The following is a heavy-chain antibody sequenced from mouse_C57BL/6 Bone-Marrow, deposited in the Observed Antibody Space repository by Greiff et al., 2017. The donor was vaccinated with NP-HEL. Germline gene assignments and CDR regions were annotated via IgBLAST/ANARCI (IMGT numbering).Heavy chain of an antibody. CDR3: ARQSLGTGEDYDAMDY. CDR1: EYAFLSHY. J-gene: IGHJ4*01. V-gene: IGHV5-2*03. Sequence: EVKLVESGGGLVQPGASLKLSCESNEYAFLSHYMSWVRKTPEQRLELVAAINRDGGGTYYPDTMERRFIISRANTTKTLYLQRSSLRSEDTALYYCARQSLGTGEDYDAMDYWGQGTSVTVSS. CDR2: INRDGGGT. D-gene: IGHD6-2*01.